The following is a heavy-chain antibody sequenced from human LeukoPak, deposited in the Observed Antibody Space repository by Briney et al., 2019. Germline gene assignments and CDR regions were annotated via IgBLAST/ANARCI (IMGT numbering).Heavy chain of an antibody. CDR1: GGSISSYY. CDR3: AIQGYNSYFDY. D-gene: IGHD5-24*01. V-gene: IGHV4-59*01. Sequence: PSETLSLTCTVSGGSISSYYWSWIRQPPGKGLEWIGYIYYSGSINYNPSLKSRVTISVDTSKNQFSLKLSSVTAADTAVYYCAIQGYNSYFDYWGQGTLVTVSS. CDR2: IYYSGSI. J-gene: IGHJ4*02.